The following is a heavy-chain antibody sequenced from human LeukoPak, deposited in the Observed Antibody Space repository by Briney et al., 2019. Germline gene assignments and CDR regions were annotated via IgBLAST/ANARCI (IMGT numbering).Heavy chain of an antibody. Sequence: PGGSLRLSCAAPGFTFSNYWMPWVRQAPGKGLVWVSRINTDGTSTTYADSVKGRFTISRDNAKKTLYLQMNSLRHEDTAVYFCARDRVRDYWGQGTLVTVSS. CDR1: GFTFSNYW. V-gene: IGHV3-74*01. J-gene: IGHJ4*02. CDR2: INTDGTST. D-gene: IGHD3-10*01. CDR3: ARDRVRDY.